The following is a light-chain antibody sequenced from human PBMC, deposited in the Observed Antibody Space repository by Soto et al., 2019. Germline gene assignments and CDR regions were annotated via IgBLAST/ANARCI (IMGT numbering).Light chain of an antibody. V-gene: IGKV3-11*01. CDR2: EAS. J-gene: IGKJ4*01. Sequence: EILLTQSPATLSLSPGERATLSCRASQSVSSYLAWYQQKPGQAPRLLIYEASNRATGTPARFSGSGSGTDFTLTISRLEPEDFAVYYCQQRSNWSLTFGGGTKVEIK. CDR3: QQRSNWSLT. CDR1: QSVSSY.